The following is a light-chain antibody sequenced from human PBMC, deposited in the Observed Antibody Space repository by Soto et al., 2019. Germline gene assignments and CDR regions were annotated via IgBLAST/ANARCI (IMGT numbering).Light chain of an antibody. CDR2: ATS. Sequence: EIVLTQSPGTLSLSPGERATLSCRASQSVTSTHLAWYRQKPGQAPRLLIFATSSRATGIPDRFSGSGSGTDFTLSISRLEPEDFAVYYCQQYASSPLLTFGGGTKVDIK. CDR3: QQYASSPLLT. CDR1: QSVTSTH. J-gene: IGKJ4*01. V-gene: IGKV3-20*01.